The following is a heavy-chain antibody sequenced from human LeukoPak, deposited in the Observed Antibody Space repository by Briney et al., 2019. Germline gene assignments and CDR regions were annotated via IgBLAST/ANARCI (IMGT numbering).Heavy chain of an antibody. CDR3: ARDLMWLLDY. CDR1: GFTFSSYS. D-gene: IGHD6-19*01. Sequence: GGSLRLSCAASGFTFSSYSMTWVRQAPGKGLEWVSSISSSSSYIYYADSVKGRFTISRDNAKNSLYLQMNSLRAEDTAVYYCARDLMWLLDYWGQGTLVTVSS. J-gene: IGHJ4*02. CDR2: ISSSSSYI. V-gene: IGHV3-21*01.